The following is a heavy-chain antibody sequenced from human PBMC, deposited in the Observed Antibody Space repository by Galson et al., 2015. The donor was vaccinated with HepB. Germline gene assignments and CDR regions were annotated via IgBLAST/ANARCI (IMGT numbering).Heavy chain of an antibody. Sequence: SVKVSCKASGYTFTGYYMHWVRQAPGQGLEWMGWINPNSGGTNYAQKFQGWVTMTRDTSISTAYMELSRLRSDDTAVYYCARVRTVTMGGGYYYGMDVWGQGTTVTVSS. D-gene: IGHD4-17*01. CDR2: INPNSGGT. CDR1: GYTFTGYY. V-gene: IGHV1-2*04. CDR3: ARVRTVTMGGGYYYGMDV. J-gene: IGHJ6*02.